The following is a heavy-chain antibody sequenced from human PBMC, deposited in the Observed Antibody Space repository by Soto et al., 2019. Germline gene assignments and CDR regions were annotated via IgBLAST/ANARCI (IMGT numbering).Heavy chain of an antibody. V-gene: IGHV3-23*01. D-gene: IGHD3-16*02. J-gene: IGHJ4*02. CDR3: AKASTYEYVWGSFRYLFDH. Sequence: GSLRLSCAASGFSFNFFAMSWVRQAPGKGLEWVSGISGSGDRTHYVDSVKGRFTISRDNVKNTLYLQMNSLRAEDTALYYCAKASTYEYVWGSFRYLFDHWGQGALVTVSS. CDR2: ISGSGDRT. CDR1: GFSFNFFA.